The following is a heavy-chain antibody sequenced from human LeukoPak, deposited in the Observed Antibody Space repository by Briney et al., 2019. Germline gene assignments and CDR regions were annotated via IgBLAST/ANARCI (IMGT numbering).Heavy chain of an antibody. CDR2: ISGGGIT. V-gene: IGHV3-23*01. Sequence: GGSLRLSCGAPRITFSSYAMSWVRQAPGKGLEWVSAISGGGITYYADSVKGRFTISRDNSKNTLSLQMNSLRVEDTAVYYCASHASGNSFWDNWGQGTLVTVSS. D-gene: IGHD4-23*01. CDR1: RITFSSYA. CDR3: ASHASGNSFWDN. J-gene: IGHJ4*02.